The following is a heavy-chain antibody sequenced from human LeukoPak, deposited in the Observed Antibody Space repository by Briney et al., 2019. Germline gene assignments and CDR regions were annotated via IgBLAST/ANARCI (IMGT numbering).Heavy chain of an antibody. V-gene: IGHV3-11*01. Sequence: PGGSLRLSCAASGFTFSDYYMSWIRPAPGQGLEWVSYISSSGSTIYHADSVKGRFTISRDNAKNSLYLQMNSLRAEDTAVYYCAREWGGDYSNWVYYYYYYMDVWGKGTTVTVSS. CDR3: AREWGGDYSNWVYYYYYYMDV. J-gene: IGHJ6*03. CDR2: ISSSGSTI. CDR1: GFTFSDYY. D-gene: IGHD4-11*01.